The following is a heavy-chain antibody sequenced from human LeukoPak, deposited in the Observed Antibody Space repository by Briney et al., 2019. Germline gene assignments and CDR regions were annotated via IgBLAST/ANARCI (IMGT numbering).Heavy chain of an antibody. CDR1: GYSFTSYW. J-gene: IGHJ5*02. CDR2: IYPGDSDT. Sequence: GESLKISCKGSGYSFTSYWIGWVRQMPGKGLEWMGIIYPGDSDTRYSPSFQGQVTISADKSISTAYLQWSSLKASDTAMYYCARAPLGYCSGGSCFDWFDPWGQGTLVTVSS. D-gene: IGHD2-15*01. CDR3: ARAPLGYCSGGSCFDWFDP. V-gene: IGHV5-51*01.